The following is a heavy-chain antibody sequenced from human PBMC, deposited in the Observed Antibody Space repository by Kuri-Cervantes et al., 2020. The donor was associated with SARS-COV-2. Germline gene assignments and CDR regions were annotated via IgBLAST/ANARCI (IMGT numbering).Heavy chain of an antibody. CDR1: GGSISSSSYY. D-gene: IGHD2-2*01. CDR3: ATQGIVVVPAAIGHMDV. CDR2: IYYSGST. V-gene: IGHV4-39*01. Sequence: GSLRLSCTVSGGSISSSSYYWGWIRQPPGKGLEWIGSIYYSGSTYYNPSLKSRVTISVDTSKNQFSLKLSSVTAADTAVYYCATQGIVVVPAAIGHMDVWGKGITVTVSS. J-gene: IGHJ6*03.